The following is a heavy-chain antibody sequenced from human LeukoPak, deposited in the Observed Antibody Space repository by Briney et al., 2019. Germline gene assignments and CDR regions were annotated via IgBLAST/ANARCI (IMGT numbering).Heavy chain of an antibody. CDR1: GGSISSSSYY. Sequence: PSETLSLTCTVSGGSISSSSYYWGWIRQPPGKGLEWIGRIYYSGSTYYNPSLKSRVTISVDTSKNQFSLKLSSVTAADTAVYYCATYYYDSSAFDYWGQGTLVTVSS. CDR3: ATYYYDSSAFDY. D-gene: IGHD3-22*01. V-gene: IGHV4-39*01. J-gene: IGHJ4*02. CDR2: IYYSGST.